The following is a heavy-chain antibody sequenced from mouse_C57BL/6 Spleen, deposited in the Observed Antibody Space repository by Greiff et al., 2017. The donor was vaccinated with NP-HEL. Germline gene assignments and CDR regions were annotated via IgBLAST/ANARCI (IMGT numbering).Heavy chain of an antibody. J-gene: IGHJ4*01. CDR2: ISNGGGST. CDR3: ARYDYDGNYYAMDY. V-gene: IGHV5-12*01. Sequence: EVKLVESGGGLVQPGGSLKLSCAASGFTFSDYYMYWVRQTPEKRLEWVAYISNGGGSTYYPDTVKGRFTISRDNAKNTLYLQMSRLKSEDTAMYYCARYDYDGNYYAMDYWGQGTSVTVSS. CDR1: GFTFSDYY. D-gene: IGHD2-4*01.